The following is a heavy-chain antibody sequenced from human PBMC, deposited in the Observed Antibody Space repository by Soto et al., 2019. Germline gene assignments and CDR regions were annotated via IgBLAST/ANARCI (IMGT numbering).Heavy chain of an antibody. D-gene: IGHD6-13*01. CDR3: VRESGSWTNLDV. CDR1: GYTFTHY. V-gene: IGHV1-46*03. CDR2: INPSGGST. Sequence: ASVKVSCKASGYTFTHYMHWVRQAPGQGLEWMGVINPSGGSTTFAPKFQVRVTMTRDTSTSTVYMELSSLRSEDTAVYYCVRESGSWTNLDVWGQGTTVTVSS. J-gene: IGHJ6*02.